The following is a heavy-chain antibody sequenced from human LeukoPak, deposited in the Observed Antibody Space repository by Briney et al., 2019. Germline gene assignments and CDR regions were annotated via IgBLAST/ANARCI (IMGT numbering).Heavy chain of an antibody. V-gene: IGHV1-69*04. CDR2: IFFTLGSG. D-gene: IGHD3-10*01. J-gene: IGHJ5*02. CDR1: GGTFDNTA. CDR3: AQVDHDRAPCSQRGPQNWFDP. Sequence: SVKVSCKASGGTFDNTAVNWLRQAPGQGLEWMGRIFFTLGSGTYAQKLQGRIKISADRDTNTAYMELTNLTPEDTATYYCAQVDHDRAPCSQRGPQNWFDPWGQGTRVTVSS.